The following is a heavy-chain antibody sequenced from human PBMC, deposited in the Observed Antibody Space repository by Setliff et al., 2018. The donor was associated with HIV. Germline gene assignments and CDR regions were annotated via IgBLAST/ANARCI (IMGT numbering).Heavy chain of an antibody. CDR2: ILYGGNT. V-gene: IGHV4-38-2*01. Sequence: SETLSLTCAVSGYSISTNEWWGWIRQPPGKGPEWIANILYGGNTYYNPSLKSRVTISVDTSKNHFSLKLNSVTAADTAVYFCARPTTGVGGGAAFDIWGQGTMVTVS. D-gene: IGHD2-8*01. J-gene: IGHJ3*02. CDR1: GYSISTNEW. CDR3: ARPTTGVGGGAAFDI.